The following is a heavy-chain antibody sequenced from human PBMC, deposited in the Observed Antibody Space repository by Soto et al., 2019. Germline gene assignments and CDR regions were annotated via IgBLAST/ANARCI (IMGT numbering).Heavy chain of an antibody. V-gene: IGHV3-30-3*01. CDR3: ARGRYYFDSSGGNSYYRGMDV. CDR1: GFTFSNYA. J-gene: IGHJ6*02. D-gene: IGHD3-22*01. CDR2: IPYDGSNK. Sequence: QVQLVESGGGVVQPERSLRLSCAASGFTFSNYAMHWVRQAPGKGLEWVAVIPYDGSNKYYADSVKGRLTISRDNSKNTLYLQMNSLRAEDTAVYYCARGRYYFDSSGGNSYYRGMDVWGQGPTVTVSS.